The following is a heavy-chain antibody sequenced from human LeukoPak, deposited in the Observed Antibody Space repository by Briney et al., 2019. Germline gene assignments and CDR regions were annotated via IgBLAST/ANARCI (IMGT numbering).Heavy chain of an antibody. Sequence: PSETLSLTCTVSGGSISSSSYYWGWIRQPPGKGLEWIGSIYYSGSTYYNPSLKSRVTISVDTSKNQFSLKLSSVTAADTAVYYCASYPTYYYDSSGYLGAFDIWGQGTMVTVSS. CDR1: GGSISSSSYY. CDR3: ASYPTYYYDSSGYLGAFDI. J-gene: IGHJ3*02. V-gene: IGHV4-39*07. D-gene: IGHD3-22*01. CDR2: IYYSGST.